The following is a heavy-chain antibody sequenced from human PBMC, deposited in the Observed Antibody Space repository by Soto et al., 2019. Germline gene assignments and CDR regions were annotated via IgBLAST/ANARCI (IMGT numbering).Heavy chain of an antibody. CDR3: ARGGWTIFGVVTRYGMDV. CDR1: GFTFSSYA. D-gene: IGHD3-3*01. J-gene: IGHJ6*02. Sequence: GGSLRLSCAASGFTFSSYAMSWVRQAPGKGLEWVSAISGSGGSTYYADSVKGRFTISRDTSKTTLYLQMNSLRAEDTAVYYCARGGWTIFGVVTRYGMDVWGQGTTVTVSS. V-gene: IGHV3-23*01. CDR2: ISGSGGST.